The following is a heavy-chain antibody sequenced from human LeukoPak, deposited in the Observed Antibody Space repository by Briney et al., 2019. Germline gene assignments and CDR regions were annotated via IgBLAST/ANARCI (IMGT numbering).Heavy chain of an antibody. V-gene: IGHV3-9*01. J-gene: IGHJ5*02. D-gene: IGHD6-25*01. CDR3: EKEKSGILKNGFAP. Sequence: PGRSLRLSCAASGFTFDDYAMHWVRQAPGKGLEWVSGISWNSGSIGYADSVKGRFTISRDNAKNSLYLQMNSLRAEDTALYYCEKEKSGILKNGFAPGAQEPWAPVS. CDR2: ISWNSGSI. CDR1: GFTFDDYA.